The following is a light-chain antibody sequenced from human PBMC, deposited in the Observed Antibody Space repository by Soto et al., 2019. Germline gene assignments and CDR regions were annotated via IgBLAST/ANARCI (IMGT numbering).Light chain of an antibody. J-gene: IGKJ4*01. V-gene: IGKV3D-7*01. CDR2: GVS. CDR1: QSVSSSY. CDR3: QQSNNWPPLT. Sequence: EIVLTQSPATLSLSPGERATLSCRASQSVSSSYLAWYQQKPGQAPRLLIYGVSTRATGVPARFSGSGSETDFSLTISSLQIEDFALYYCQQSNNWPPLTFGGGTKVDIK.